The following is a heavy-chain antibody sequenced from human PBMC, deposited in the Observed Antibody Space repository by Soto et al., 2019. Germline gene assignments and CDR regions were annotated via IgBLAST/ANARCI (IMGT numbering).Heavy chain of an antibody. V-gene: IGHV3-30*18. D-gene: IGHD7-27*01. CDR2: ISYDENNK. Sequence: PGGSLLLSCASSVFTFSSYGMNWVRQAPGKGLEWVAVISYDENNKYYADSVKGRFTISRDNSKNTLYLQMNSLRAEDTAVYYCAKVLTGDLDYWGQGTMVTVSS. CDR1: VFTFSSYG. J-gene: IGHJ4*02. CDR3: AKVLTGDLDY.